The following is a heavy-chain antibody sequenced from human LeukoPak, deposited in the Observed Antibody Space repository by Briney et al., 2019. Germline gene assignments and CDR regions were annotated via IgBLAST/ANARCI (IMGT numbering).Heavy chain of an antibody. Sequence: ASVKVSCKASGGTFSSYAISWVRQAPGQGLEWMGGIIPIFGIANYAQKFQGRVTITADESTSTAYMELSSLRSEDTAVYYCARIATVTTFGFDYWGQGTLVTVSS. D-gene: IGHD4-11*01. V-gene: IGHV1-69*13. CDR2: IIPIFGIA. CDR3: ARIATVTTFGFDY. J-gene: IGHJ4*02. CDR1: GGTFSSYA.